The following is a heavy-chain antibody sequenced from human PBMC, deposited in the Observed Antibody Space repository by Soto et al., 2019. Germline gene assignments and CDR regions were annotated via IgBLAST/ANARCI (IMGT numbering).Heavy chain of an antibody. CDR2: ISNDGGNE. CDR3: ARAMPGMDV. D-gene: IGHD2-2*01. J-gene: IGHJ6*02. V-gene: IGHV3-30-3*01. CDR1: GFTLGDFA. Sequence: QVQLVESGGGVVQPGRSLRLSCAASGFTLGDFAMHWVRQAPGKGLEWVALISNDGGNEHYGDSVKGRFTISRDNPNHMLYLQLTGLRVEDTAVYYCARAMPGMDVWGQGTTVTVS.